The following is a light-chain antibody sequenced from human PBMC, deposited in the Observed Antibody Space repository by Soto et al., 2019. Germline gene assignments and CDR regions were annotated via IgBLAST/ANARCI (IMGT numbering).Light chain of an antibody. CDR3: QQYASSPRT. CDR2: DTS. Sequence: LSQSPESVSLSPSEKPGFSCSTSERLSSVYLAWYQQRPGQPPRLLIYDTSTRATGVPTRFSGSGSGTDVTLTIIRMEHADFAAYRCQQYASSPRTFGQGTKVDIK. V-gene: IGKV3-20*01. CDR1: ERLSSVY. J-gene: IGKJ1*01.